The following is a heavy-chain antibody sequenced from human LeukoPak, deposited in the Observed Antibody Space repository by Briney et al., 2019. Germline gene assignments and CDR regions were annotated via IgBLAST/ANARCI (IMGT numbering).Heavy chain of an antibody. D-gene: IGHD6-6*01. V-gene: IGHV4-59*01. CDR3: ARGRRSSSYDY. CDR1: GGSISSYY. Sequence: SETLSLTCTVSGGSISSYYWSWIRQPPGKGLEWIGYIYYSGSTNYNPSLKSRVTISVDTSKTQFSLKPSSVTAADTAVYYCARGRRSSSYDYWGQGTLVTVSS. J-gene: IGHJ4*02. CDR2: IYYSGST.